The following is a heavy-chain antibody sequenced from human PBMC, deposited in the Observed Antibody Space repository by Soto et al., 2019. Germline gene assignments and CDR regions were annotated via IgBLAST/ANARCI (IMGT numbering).Heavy chain of an antibody. Sequence: QVQLVESGGGVVQPGRSLRLSCAASGFSFNNYGMHWVRQAPGKGLEWVAVLWSNGINKNYADSVKGRYTISRDNSKNALYLQMNSLRAEDTAVYYCAREQTSWTPGEWGQGTLVTVSS. V-gene: IGHV3-33*01. D-gene: IGHD2-15*01. CDR3: AREQTSWTPGE. J-gene: IGHJ4*02. CDR2: LWSNGINK. CDR1: GFSFNNYG.